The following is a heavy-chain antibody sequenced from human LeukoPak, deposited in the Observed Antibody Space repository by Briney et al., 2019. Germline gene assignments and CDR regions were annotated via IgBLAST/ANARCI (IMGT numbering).Heavy chain of an antibody. CDR3: ARDFRLLWFGDPQPRGSFDY. D-gene: IGHD3-10*01. Sequence: SETLSLTCTVSGGSISSYYWTWIRQPPGKGLEWIGYIYYSGSTTYNPSLKSRVTISVDTSKNQFSLKLSSVTAADTAVYYCARDFRLLWFGDPQPRGSFDYWGQGTLVTVSS. CDR2: IYYSGST. V-gene: IGHV4-59*12. CDR1: GGSISSYY. J-gene: IGHJ4*02.